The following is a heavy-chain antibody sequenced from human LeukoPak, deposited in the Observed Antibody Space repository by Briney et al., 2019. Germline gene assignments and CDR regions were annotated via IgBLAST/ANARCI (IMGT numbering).Heavy chain of an antibody. V-gene: IGHV4-59*12. J-gene: IGHJ3*02. D-gene: IGHD3-22*01. CDR2: IYYSGST. Sequence: SETLSLTCTVSGGSISSYYWSWIRQPPGKGLEWIGYIYYSGSTNYNPSLKSRVTISVDTSKNQFSLKLSSVTAADTAVYYCARALGLLSAFDIWGQGTMVTVSS. CDR3: ARALGLLSAFDI. CDR1: GGSISSYY.